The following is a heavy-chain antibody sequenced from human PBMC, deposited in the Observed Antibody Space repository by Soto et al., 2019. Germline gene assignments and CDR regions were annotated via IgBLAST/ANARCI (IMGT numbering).Heavy chain of an antibody. Sequence: ASVKVSCKASGYTFTSYYMHWVRQAPGQGLEWMGIINPSGGSTSYAQKFQGRATMTRDTSTSTVYMELSSLRSEDTAVYYCARESPDCTNGVCRRRNWFDPWGQGTLVTVSS. J-gene: IGHJ5*02. CDR3: ARESPDCTNGVCRRRNWFDP. D-gene: IGHD2-8*01. V-gene: IGHV1-46*01. CDR1: GYTFTSYY. CDR2: INPSGGST.